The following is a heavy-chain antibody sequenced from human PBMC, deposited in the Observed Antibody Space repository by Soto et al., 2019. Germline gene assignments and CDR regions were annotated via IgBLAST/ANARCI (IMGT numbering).Heavy chain of an antibody. J-gene: IGHJ3*02. D-gene: IGHD5-12*01. CDR1: GYTFTGYY. Sequence: ASVKVSCTASGYTFTGYYMHWVRQATGQGLEWMGWMNPNSGNTGYAQKFQGRVTLTRNTSISTAYMEVSSLRSEDTAVYYCARASSGYGFDAFDMWGQGTMVTVSS. CDR3: ARASSGYGFDAFDM. V-gene: IGHV1-8*02. CDR2: MNPNSGNT.